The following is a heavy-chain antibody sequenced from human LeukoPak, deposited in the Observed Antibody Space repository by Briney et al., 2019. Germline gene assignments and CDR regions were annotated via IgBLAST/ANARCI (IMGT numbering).Heavy chain of an antibody. J-gene: IGHJ5*02. V-gene: IGHV1-3*01. CDR3: ARDRWGYCSSTSCGWFDP. Sequence: ASVKVSCKASGYTFTSYAMHWVRQAPGQRLEWMGWINAGNGNTKYSQKFQGRVTITRDTPASTAYMELSSLRSEDTAVYYCARDRWGYCSSTSCGWFDPWGQGTLVTVSS. CDR2: INAGNGNT. CDR1: GYTFTSYA. D-gene: IGHD2-2*01.